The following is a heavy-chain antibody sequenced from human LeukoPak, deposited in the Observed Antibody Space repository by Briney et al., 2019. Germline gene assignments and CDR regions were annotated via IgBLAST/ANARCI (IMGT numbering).Heavy chain of an antibody. D-gene: IGHD6-6*01. Sequence: ASVNVSCKASGYTFTGYYMHWVRQAPGQGLEWMGWINPNSGGTNYAQKFQGWVTMTRDTSISTAYMELSRLRSDDTAVYYCARGPGSRIAARPVGADYWGQGTLVTVSS. CDR3: ARGPGSRIAARPVGADY. CDR2: INPNSGGT. J-gene: IGHJ4*02. V-gene: IGHV1-2*04. CDR1: GYTFTGYY.